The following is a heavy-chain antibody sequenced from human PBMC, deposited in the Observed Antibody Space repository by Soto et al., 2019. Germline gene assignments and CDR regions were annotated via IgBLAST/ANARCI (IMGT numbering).Heavy chain of an antibody. Sequence: ASVKVSCKVSGYTLTELSMHWVRQAPGKGLEWMGGFDPEDGETIYAQKFQGRVTMTEDTSTDTAYMELSSLRSEDTAVYYCATIPYSSGWYNWFDPWGQGTLVTVSS. CDR3: ATIPYSSGWYNWFDP. CDR1: GYTLTELS. V-gene: IGHV1-24*01. J-gene: IGHJ5*02. CDR2: FDPEDGET. D-gene: IGHD6-19*01.